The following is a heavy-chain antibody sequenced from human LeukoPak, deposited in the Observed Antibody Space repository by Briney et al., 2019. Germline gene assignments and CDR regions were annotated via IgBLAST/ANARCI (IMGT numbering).Heavy chain of an antibody. D-gene: IGHD3-22*01. CDR2: ISGSGGST. Sequence: GGPLRLSCAASGFTFSSYAMSWVRQAPGKGLEWVSAISGSGGSTYYADSVKGRFTISRDNSKNTLYLQMNSLRAEDTAVYYCAKDSASGYYYGNWFDPWGQGTLVTVSS. V-gene: IGHV3-23*01. CDR1: GFTFSSYA. J-gene: IGHJ5*02. CDR3: AKDSASGYYYGNWFDP.